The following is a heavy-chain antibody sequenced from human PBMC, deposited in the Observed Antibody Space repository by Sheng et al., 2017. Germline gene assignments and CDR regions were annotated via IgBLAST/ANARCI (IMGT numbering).Heavy chain of an antibody. CDR1: GFTSSDHY. J-gene: IGHJ4*02. Sequence: EVQLVESGGGLVQPGGSLRLSCAASGFTSSDHYMDWVRQAPGKGLEWVGRSRNKANNYITEYAASVKGRFTISRDNSKNSLYLQMNSLKIEDTAVYYCSSRHYGGRDYWGQGTQVTVSS. CDR3: SSRHYGGRDY. CDR2: SRNKANNYIT. D-gene: IGHD3-10*01. V-gene: IGHV3-72*01.